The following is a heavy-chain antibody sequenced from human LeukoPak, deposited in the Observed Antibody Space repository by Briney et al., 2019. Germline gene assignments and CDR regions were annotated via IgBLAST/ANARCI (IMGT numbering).Heavy chain of an antibody. V-gene: IGHV3-23*01. J-gene: IGHJ4*02. CDR1: GFSFRSHA. D-gene: IGHD3-22*01. CDR2: ISDSGAST. CDR3: ARGRLHYDSSGYPEGEFDY. Sequence: GGSLRLSCAASGFSFRSHAMNGVRQALGKGLEWVSRISDSGASTYYADSVKGGFTISRDNSKNTLYLQMNSLRAEDTAVYYCARGRLHYDSSGYPEGEFDYWGQGTLVTVSS.